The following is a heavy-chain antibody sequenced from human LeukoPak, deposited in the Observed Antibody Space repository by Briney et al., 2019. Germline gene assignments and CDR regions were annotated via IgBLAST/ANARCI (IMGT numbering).Heavy chain of an antibody. CDR2: IREDGSEK. Sequence: GGSLSLSCAACEFPFSSHWMSWVRQVAGEGLEWVANIREDGSEKYYVDSVKGRFTISRDNANNSLFLQMNSLRAEDTAVYYCARDSRYSRGVGDFDYWGQGTLVIVSS. CDR1: EFPFSSHW. V-gene: IGHV3-7*03. CDR3: ARDSRYSRGVGDFDY. J-gene: IGHJ4*02. D-gene: IGHD5-18*01.